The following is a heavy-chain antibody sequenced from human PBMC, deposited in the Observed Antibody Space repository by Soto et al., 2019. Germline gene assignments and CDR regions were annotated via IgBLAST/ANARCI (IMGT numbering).Heavy chain of an antibody. Sequence: QVQLQQWGAGLLKPSETLSLTCAVYGGSFSGYQWSWIRQTPGKGLEWIGEINDSGNINYNPSLKSRVRIFEDTAKKQISLKLSSVNAADTAVYYCARGLILWFGELSRRGGYYYYMDVWGKGTTVTVSS. CDR1: GGSFSGYQ. CDR2: INDSGNI. D-gene: IGHD3-10*01. J-gene: IGHJ6*03. CDR3: ARGLILWFGELSRRGGYYYYMDV. V-gene: IGHV4-34*01.